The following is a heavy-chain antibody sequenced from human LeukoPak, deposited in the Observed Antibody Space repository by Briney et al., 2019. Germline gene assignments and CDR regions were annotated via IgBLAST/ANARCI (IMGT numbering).Heavy chain of an antibody. CDR2: ISSSSSTM. CDR3: ARDVAFDI. J-gene: IGHJ3*02. CDR1: GFTFSSYS. V-gene: IGHV3-48*01. Sequence: GGSLRLSCAASGFTFSSYSMNWVRQAPGKGLEWASYISSSSSTMYSADSVKGRFTISRDKAKNSLYLQMNSLRAEDTAVYYCARDVAFDIWGQGTMVTVSS.